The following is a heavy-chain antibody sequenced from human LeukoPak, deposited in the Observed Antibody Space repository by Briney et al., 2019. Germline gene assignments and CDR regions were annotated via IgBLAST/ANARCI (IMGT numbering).Heavy chain of an antibody. Sequence: KTGGSLRLSYAASGFIFKAYTMTWVRQAPGKGLEWVSSITGDCKYITYADSVKGRFTISRDNAKNSLYLQVASLRGDDTATYYCAREGNDYYYDQWGQGTLVTVSP. D-gene: IGHD3-16*01. CDR1: GFIFKAYT. V-gene: IGHV3-21*01. J-gene: IGHJ4*02. CDR3: AREGNDYYYDQ. CDR2: ITGDCKYI.